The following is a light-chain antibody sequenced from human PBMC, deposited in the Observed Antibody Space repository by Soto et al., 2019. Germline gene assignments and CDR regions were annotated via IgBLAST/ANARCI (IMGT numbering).Light chain of an antibody. Sequence: QSVLTQPPSASGTPGQRVTLSCAGSSSNIGTNTVNWYQHLPGTAPKLLIYKTHQRPSGVPDRFSGSKSGTSASLVISGLQSDDEADYYCAAWDDSLNGYVFGTGTKLTVL. V-gene: IGLV1-44*01. CDR2: KTH. CDR3: AAWDDSLNGYV. J-gene: IGLJ1*01. CDR1: SSNIGTNT.